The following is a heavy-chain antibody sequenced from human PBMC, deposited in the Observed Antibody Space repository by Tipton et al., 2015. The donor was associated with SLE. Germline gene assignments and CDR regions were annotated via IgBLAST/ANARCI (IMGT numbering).Heavy chain of an antibody. J-gene: IGHJ6*03. V-gene: IGHV3-48*03. D-gene: IGHD6-13*01. CDR1: GFTFSNYE. CDR3: ARAGIPPYYYYYMDV. Sequence: SLRLSCATSGFTFSNYEMNWVRQAPGKGLEWVSYISSAGNAIYYADSVRGRFTISRDNAKNSLYLQMNSLRAEDTAVYYCARAGIPPYYYYYMDVWGKGTTVTVSS. CDR2: ISSAGNAI.